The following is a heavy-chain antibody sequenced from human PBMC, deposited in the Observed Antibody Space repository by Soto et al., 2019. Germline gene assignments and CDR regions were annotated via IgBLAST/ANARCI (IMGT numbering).Heavy chain of an antibody. CDR3: ASLGLTTSSFVGENDAFDI. J-gene: IGHJ3*02. CDR2: IYHSGST. Sequence: PSETLSLTCAVSSGSISSSNWWSWVRQPPGKGLEWIGEIYHSGSTNYNPSLKSRVTISVDKSKNQFSLKLSSVTAADTAVYYCASLGLTTSSFVGENDAFDIWGQGTMVTVSS. V-gene: IGHV4-4*02. CDR1: SGSISSSNW. D-gene: IGHD4-17*01.